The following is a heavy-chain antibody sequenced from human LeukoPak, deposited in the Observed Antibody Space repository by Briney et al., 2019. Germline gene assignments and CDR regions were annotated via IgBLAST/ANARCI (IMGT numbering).Heavy chain of an antibody. J-gene: IGHJ6*03. CDR1: GGSFSGYY. CDR2: INHSGST. D-gene: IGHD3-10*01. Sequence: PSETLSLTCAVYGGSFSGYYWSWIRQPPGKGLEWIGEINHSGSTNYNPSLKSRVTISEDTSKNQFSLKLSSVTAADTAVYYCARGRRRRTITMVRGVNGYYYYMDVWGKGTTVTVSS. V-gene: IGHV4-34*01. CDR3: ARGRRRRTITMVRGVNGYYYYMDV.